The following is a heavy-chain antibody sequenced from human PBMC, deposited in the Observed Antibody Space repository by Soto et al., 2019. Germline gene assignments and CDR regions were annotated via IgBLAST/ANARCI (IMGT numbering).Heavy chain of an antibody. V-gene: IGHV3-48*04. Sequence: PGGSLRLSCVASGFTFSSYSMVWVRQAPGKGLERVSYIFASSTTIYYADSVKGRFTVSRDNAQNSLFLLMNSLRAEDTAVYYCARDKAWAFDYWGQGTLVTVSS. CDR2: IFASSTTI. J-gene: IGHJ4*02. D-gene: IGHD7-27*01. CDR1: GFTFSSYS. CDR3: ARDKAWAFDY.